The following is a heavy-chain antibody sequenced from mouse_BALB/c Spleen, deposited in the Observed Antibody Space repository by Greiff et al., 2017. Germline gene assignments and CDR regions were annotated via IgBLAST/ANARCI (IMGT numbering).Heavy chain of an antibody. CDR1: GFTFSSYG. Sequence: EVQGVESGGGLVQPGGSLKLSCAASGFTFSSYGMSWVRQTPDKRLELVATINSNGGSTYYPDSVKGRFTISRDNAKNTLYLQMSSLKSEDTAMYYCARDRDPYYAMDYWGQGTSVTVSS. CDR2: INSNGGST. V-gene: IGHV5-6-3*01. J-gene: IGHJ4*01. D-gene: IGHD2-13*01. CDR3: ARDRDPYYAMDY.